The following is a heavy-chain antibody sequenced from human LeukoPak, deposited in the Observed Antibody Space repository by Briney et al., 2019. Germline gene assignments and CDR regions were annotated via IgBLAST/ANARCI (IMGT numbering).Heavy chain of an antibody. CDR2: ISYDGSNK. J-gene: IGHJ4*02. CDR1: GFTFSSYA. CDR3: ARDLHWEQLVHNFDY. V-gene: IGHV3-30*04. Sequence: GGSLRLSCAASGFTFSSYAMHWVRQAPGKGLEWVAVISYDGSNKYYADSVKGRFTISRDNSKNTLYLQMNSLRAEDTAVYYCARDLHWEQLVHNFDYWGQGTLVTVSS. D-gene: IGHD6-13*01.